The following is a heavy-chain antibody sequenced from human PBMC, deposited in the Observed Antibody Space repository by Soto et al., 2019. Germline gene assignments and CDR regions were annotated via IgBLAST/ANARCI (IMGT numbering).Heavy chain of an antibody. V-gene: IGHV1-69*13. CDR3: ARDGKTGGRLRFWEWFLDY. D-gene: IGHD3-3*01. Sequence: SVKVSCKASGGTFSSYAISWVRQAPGQGLEWMGGIIPIFGTANYAQKFQGRVTITADESTSTAYMELTSLRSEDTAVYYCARDGKTGGRLRFWEWFLDYWGQGTLVTVSS. J-gene: IGHJ4*02. CDR1: GGTFSSYA. CDR2: IIPIFGTA.